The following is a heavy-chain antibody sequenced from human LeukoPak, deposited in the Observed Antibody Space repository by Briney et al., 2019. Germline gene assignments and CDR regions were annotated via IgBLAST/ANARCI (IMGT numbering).Heavy chain of an antibody. D-gene: IGHD6-13*01. CDR1: GFTFDDYA. CDR2: ISGDGGST. V-gene: IGHV3-43*02. CDR3: AKDIGAAAGTMGYYYYYYGMDV. J-gene: IGHJ6*02. Sequence: GGSLRLSCAASGFTFDDYAMPWVRQAPGKGLEWVSLISGDGGSTYYADSVKGRFTISRDNSKNSLYLQMNSLRTEDTALYYCAKDIGAAAGTMGYYYYYYGMDVWGQGTTVTVSS.